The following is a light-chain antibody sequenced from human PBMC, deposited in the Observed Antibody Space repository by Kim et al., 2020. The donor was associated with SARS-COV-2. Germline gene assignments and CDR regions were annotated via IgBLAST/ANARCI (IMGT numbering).Light chain of an antibody. J-gene: IGKJ1*01. CDR2: GA. V-gene: IGKV3-15*01. CDR3: QQYNKWPPWT. CDR1: QNVSTD. Sequence: SPEEKATLSCRASQNVSTDVAWYQQKPGHAPRLLIYGATRAADIPARFRAGGSGTDFTLTISSLQSEDFAVYFCQQYNKWPPWTFGPGTKVDIK.